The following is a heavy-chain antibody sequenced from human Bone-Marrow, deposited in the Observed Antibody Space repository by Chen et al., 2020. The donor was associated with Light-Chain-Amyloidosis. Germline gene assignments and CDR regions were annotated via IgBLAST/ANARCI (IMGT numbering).Heavy chain of an antibody. CDR3: ARRRDGYNFDY. CDR1: GYTFPTYW. Sequence: VQLEQSGPEVKKTGESLKISCKGSGYTFPTYWIGWVRQMTGKGLEWMGVIYPDDSDARYSPSFEGQVTISADKSITTAYLQWRSLKASDTAMYYCARRRDGYNFDYWGQGTLVTVSS. J-gene: IGHJ4*02. V-gene: IGHV5-51*01. D-gene: IGHD5-12*01. CDR2: IYPDDSDA.